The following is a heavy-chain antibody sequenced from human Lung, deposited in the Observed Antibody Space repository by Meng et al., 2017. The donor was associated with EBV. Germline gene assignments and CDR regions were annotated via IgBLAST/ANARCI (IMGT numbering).Heavy chain of an antibody. V-gene: IGHV4-39*07. CDR3: AREVPMIVMNWLDP. D-gene: IGHD3-22*01. J-gene: IGHJ5*02. CDR2: IHYSGRT. CDR1: GGSISSSSHY. Sequence: QPQLQDSGPGLVKPPETLSLTCTVSGGSISSSSHYWDWIRQSPGKGLQWIGSIHYSGRTSYNPSLKSRVTISVDTSKNQFSLKLSSVVAADTAVYYCAREVPMIVMNWLDPWGQGTLVTVSS.